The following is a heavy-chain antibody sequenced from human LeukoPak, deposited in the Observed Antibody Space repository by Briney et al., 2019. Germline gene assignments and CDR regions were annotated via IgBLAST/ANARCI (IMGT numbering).Heavy chain of an antibody. CDR1: GFTFSSYS. J-gene: IGHJ4*02. CDR2: ISSSGTTI. D-gene: IGHD3-10*01. CDR3: ATLKFYGSETDND. V-gene: IGHV3-48*01. Sequence: GVSRRLSCVGSGFTFSSYSMKGVRHARGKGLEGISYISSSGTTIYYADSVKGRFTVSRDNAKNSVFLQMNSLRAEDTAVYYCATLKFYGSETDNDWGQGTLVTVSS.